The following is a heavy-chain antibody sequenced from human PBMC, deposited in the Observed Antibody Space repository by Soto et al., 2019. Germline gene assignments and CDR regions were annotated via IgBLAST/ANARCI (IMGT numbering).Heavy chain of an antibody. CDR2: ISGSGGST. J-gene: IGHJ6*03. D-gene: IGHD4-17*01. CDR3: APLDGDWNEHYMNV. CDR1: GFTFSSYA. V-gene: IGHV3-23*01. Sequence: GGSLRLSCAASGFTFSSYAMSWVRQAPGKGLEWVSAISGSGGSTYYADSVKGRFTISRDNSKNTLYLQMNSLRAEDTAVYYYAPLDGDWNEHYMNVWGKGTTVTSP.